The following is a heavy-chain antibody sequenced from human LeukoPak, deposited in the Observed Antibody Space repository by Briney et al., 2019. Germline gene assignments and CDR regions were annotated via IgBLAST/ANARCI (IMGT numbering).Heavy chain of an antibody. CDR1: GGSISSSSYY. J-gene: IGHJ5*02. CDR2: IYTSGST. V-gene: IGHV4-61*02. Sequence: SETLSLTCTVSGGSISSSSYYWSWIRQPAVKGLEWIGRIYTSGSTNYNPSLKSRVTMSVDTSKNQFSLKLSSVTAADTAVYYCARDRGYDILTGTPGWFDPWGQGTLVTVSS. CDR3: ARDRGYDILTGTPGWFDP. D-gene: IGHD3-9*01.